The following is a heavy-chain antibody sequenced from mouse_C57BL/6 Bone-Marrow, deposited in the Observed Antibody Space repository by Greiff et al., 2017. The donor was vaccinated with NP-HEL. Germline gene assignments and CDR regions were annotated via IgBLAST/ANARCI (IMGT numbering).Heavy chain of an antibody. CDR1: GYTFTSYW. V-gene: IGHV1-55*01. CDR2: IYPGSGST. D-gene: IGHD2-4*01. CDR3: ARMGTSYDYDGAWFAY. J-gene: IGHJ3*01. Sequence: VQLQQPGAELVKPGASVKMSCKASGYTFTSYWITWVKQRPGQGLEWIGDIYPGSGSTNYNEKFKSKATLTVDTSTSTAYMQLSSLTSEDSAVYYCARMGTSYDYDGAWFAYWGQGTLVTVSA.